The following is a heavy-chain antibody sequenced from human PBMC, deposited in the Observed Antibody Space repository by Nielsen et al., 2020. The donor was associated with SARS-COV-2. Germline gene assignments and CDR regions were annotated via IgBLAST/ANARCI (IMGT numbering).Heavy chain of an antibody. CDR3: AKYTVKYYDILTGYYYYYGMDV. J-gene: IGHJ6*02. Sequence: GESLKISCAASGFTFSNYGIHWVRQAPGKGLEWVAVISYDGSNEYYSDSVKGRFTISRDNAKNTLYLQMNSLRAEDTAVYYCAKYTVKYYDILTGYYYYYGMDVWGQGTTVTVSS. CDR1: GFTFSNYG. V-gene: IGHV3-30*18. D-gene: IGHD3-9*01. CDR2: ISYDGSNE.